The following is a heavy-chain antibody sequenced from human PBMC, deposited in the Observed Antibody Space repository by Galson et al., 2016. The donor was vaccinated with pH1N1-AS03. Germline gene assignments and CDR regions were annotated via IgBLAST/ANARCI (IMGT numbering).Heavy chain of an antibody. Sequence: LSLTCSHSGYSITTRLYWGWSRQPPGKGLEWNGSIYPGRHTEYNPTLKSRVTISEDTSKNQFSLRLSSVTATDTALYYCARSTRTIAVAGTFPSRFDPWGQGMLVTVSS. J-gene: IGHJ5*02. CDR2: IYPGRHT. CDR1: GYSITTRLY. D-gene: IGHD6-19*01. V-gene: IGHV4-38-2*01. CDR3: ARSTRTIAVAGTFPSRFDP.